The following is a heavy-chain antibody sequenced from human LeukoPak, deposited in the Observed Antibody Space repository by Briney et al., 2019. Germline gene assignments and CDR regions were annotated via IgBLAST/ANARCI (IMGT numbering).Heavy chain of an antibody. CDR2: INPNSGGT. V-gene: IGHV1-2*02. D-gene: IGHD6-19*01. CDR3: ARGTYGYSSGWWGY. J-gene: IGHJ4*02. Sequence: ASVKVSCKASGYTFTGYYMHWVRQAPGQGLEWMGWINPNSGGTNYAQKFQGRVTMTRDTSISTAYMELRRLRSDDTAVYYCARGTYGYSSGWWGYWGQGTLVTVSS. CDR1: GYTFTGYY.